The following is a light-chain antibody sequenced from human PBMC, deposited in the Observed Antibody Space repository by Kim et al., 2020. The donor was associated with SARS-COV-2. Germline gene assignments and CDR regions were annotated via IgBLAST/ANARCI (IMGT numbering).Light chain of an antibody. V-gene: IGKV4-1*01. CDR1: QSVLYSSNNKNY. Sequence: ATINGKSSQSVLYSSNNKNYLAWYQQKPGQPPKLLIYWASTRESGVPDRFSGSGSGTDFTLTISSLQAEDVAVYYCQQYYSTPPTFGQGTKVDIK. J-gene: IGKJ1*01. CDR3: QQYYSTPPT. CDR2: WAS.